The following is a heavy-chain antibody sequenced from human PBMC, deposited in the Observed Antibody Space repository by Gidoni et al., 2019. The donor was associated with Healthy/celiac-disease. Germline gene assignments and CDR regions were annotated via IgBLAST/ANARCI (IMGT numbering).Heavy chain of an antibody. CDR3: ATGVLGDPVAGTGIDY. V-gene: IGHV1-24*01. CDR2: FDPEDGET. D-gene: IGHD6-19*01. Sequence: QVSLVQSGAAVKKPGASVQVSCKVSGYTLTELSMHWVRQAPGKGLEWMGGFDPEDGETIYAQKFQGRVTMTEDTSTDTAYMELSSLRSEDTAVYYCATGVLGDPVAGTGIDYWGQGTLVTVSS. J-gene: IGHJ4*02. CDR1: GYTLTELS.